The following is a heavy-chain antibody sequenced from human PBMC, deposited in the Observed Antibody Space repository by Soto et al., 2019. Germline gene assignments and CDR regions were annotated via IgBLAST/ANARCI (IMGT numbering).Heavy chain of an antibody. V-gene: IGHV3-74*01. CDR1: GFTFSYYW. CDR3: ARGDRGAFDL. CDR2: IHSDGSST. Sequence: EVQLLESGGGLVQPGESLRLSCAASGFTFSYYWMHWVRQAPGMGLVWVSRIHSDGSSTTYADPVKGRFTIYRDNARNKRYLQMNSLRAEDTAVYYCARGDRGAFDLWGQGTVLTVSS. J-gene: IGHJ3*01. D-gene: IGHD1-26*01.